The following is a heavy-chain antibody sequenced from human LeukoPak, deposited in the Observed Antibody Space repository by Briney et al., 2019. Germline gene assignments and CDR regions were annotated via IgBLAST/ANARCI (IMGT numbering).Heavy chain of an antibody. J-gene: IGHJ4*02. CDR1: GYTFTSYD. D-gene: IGHD3-10*01. CDR2: MNPNSGNT. V-gene: IGHV1-8*01. CDR3: ARGQYGSGSTDFDY. Sequence: ALVKVSCKASGYTFTSYDINWVRQATGQGLEWMGWMNPNSGNTGYARKFRGRVTMTRNTSISTAYMELSSLRSEDTAVYYCARGQYGSGSTDFDYWGQGTLVTVSS.